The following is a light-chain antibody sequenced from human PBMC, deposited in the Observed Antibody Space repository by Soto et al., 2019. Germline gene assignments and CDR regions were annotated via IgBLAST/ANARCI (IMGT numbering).Light chain of an antibody. J-gene: IGKJ4*01. CDR3: QQYNNWPLT. Sequence: EIVMTQSPATLSLSPGYRATLSCRASQSVRSHLAWFQQKPGQPPRLLIFGESTRATGVPARFSSSGSGTEFTLIISGLQSEDFAVYYCQQYNNWPLTFGGGTKVDI. V-gene: IGKV3-15*01. CDR1: QSVRSH. CDR2: GES.